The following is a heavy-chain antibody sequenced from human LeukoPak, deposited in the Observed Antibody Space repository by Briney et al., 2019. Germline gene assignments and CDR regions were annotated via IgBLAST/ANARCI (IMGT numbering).Heavy chain of an antibody. V-gene: IGHV1-69*04. CDR3: ARDKRTIFGVVTYYYYGMDV. Sequence: GASVKVSCKASGYTFTSYGISWVRQAPGQGLEWMGRIIPILGIANYAQKFQGRVTITADKSTSTAYMELSSLRSEDTAVYYCARDKRTIFGVVTYYYYGMDVWGQGTTVTVSS. CDR2: IIPILGIA. CDR1: GYTFTSYG. J-gene: IGHJ6*02. D-gene: IGHD3-3*01.